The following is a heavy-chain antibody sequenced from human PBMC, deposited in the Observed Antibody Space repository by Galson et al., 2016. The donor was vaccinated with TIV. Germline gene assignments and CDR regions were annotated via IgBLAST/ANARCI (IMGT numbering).Heavy chain of an antibody. CDR3: AKVRLLDGDYRDY. J-gene: IGHJ4*02. V-gene: IGHV3-23*01. CDR1: GFRFNSFGTYG. D-gene: IGHD4-17*01. CDR2: ISASGDDT. Sequence: LRLSCAASGFRFNSFGTYGMNWVRQAPGKGLEWVSGISASGDDTYYADSVRGRFTVSRDNSENTLYLQMDSLRAEDTTVYYCAKVRLLDGDYRDYWGQGTLVIVSS.